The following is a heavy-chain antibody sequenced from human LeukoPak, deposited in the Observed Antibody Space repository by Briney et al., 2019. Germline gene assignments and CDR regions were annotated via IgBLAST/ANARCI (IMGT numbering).Heavy chain of an antibody. J-gene: IGHJ4*02. D-gene: IGHD3-16*01. V-gene: IGHV5-51*01. CDR3: ATIDYYAGDY. CDR1: GYSFANRW. CDR2: IYPRDSDT. Sequence: GESLKISCKGSGYSFANRWIGWVRRMPGKGLEWMGIIYPRDSDTTYSPSFQGQVTISADKSISTAYLQWSSLKASDTAMYYCATIDYYAGDYWGQGTLVTVSS.